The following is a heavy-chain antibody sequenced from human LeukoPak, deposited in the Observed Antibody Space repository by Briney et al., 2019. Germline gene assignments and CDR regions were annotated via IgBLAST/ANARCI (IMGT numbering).Heavy chain of an antibody. CDR2: INHSGST. CDR3: VRERGYTSRDY. CDR1: GGSFSGYY. Sequence: SETLSLTCAVYGGSFSGYYWSWIRQPPGKGLEWIGEINHSGSTNYNPSLKSRVTISVDTSKNQFSLKLSSVTAADTAVYYCVRERGYTSRDYWGQGTLVTVSS. D-gene: IGHD2-2*02. J-gene: IGHJ4*02. V-gene: IGHV4-34*01.